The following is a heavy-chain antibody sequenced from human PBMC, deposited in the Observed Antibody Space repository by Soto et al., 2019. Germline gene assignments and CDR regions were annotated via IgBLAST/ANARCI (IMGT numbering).Heavy chain of an antibody. CDR1: GGSISGGGYY. CDR3: AREIIPLTTDWYFDL. J-gene: IGHJ2*01. D-gene: IGHD4-17*01. V-gene: IGHV4-30-4*01. Sequence: QVQLQESGPGLVKPSETLSLTCTVSGGSISGGGYYWSWIRQPPGKGLEWIGYTYDFGSTYYNPSLKSRISISVDTSKNQFSLRLTSMTAADTAVYYCAREIIPLTTDWYFDLWGRGTLVTVSS. CDR2: TYDFGST.